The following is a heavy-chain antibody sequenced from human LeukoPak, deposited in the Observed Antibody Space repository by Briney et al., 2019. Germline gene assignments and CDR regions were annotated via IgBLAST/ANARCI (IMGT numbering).Heavy chain of an antibody. Sequence: GGSLRLSCVGSGFNFSRDAMHWVRQAPGKGLEWVAVISPDGINTYYADSVKGQLTISRDNSKNTLYLEMNSQRTEDTALYYCATKIFSDGFDTWGQGTMVTVSS. CDR1: GFNFSRDA. CDR2: ISPDGINT. V-gene: IGHV3-30-3*01. CDR3: ATKIFSDGFDT. J-gene: IGHJ3*02. D-gene: IGHD3-9*01.